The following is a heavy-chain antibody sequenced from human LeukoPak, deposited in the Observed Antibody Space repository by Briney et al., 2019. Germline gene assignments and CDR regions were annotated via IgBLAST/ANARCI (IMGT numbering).Heavy chain of an antibody. D-gene: IGHD2-15*01. CDR1: GFTFNKYP. CDR2: ISSDGRDN. V-gene: IGHV3-30*04. CDR3: AREGYCSGGSCWGYFDY. Sequence: PGASLRLSCAASGFTFNKYPMHWVRQAPGKGLEWVALISSDGRDNYYADSVKGRFTISRDNSKNTLYLQMNSVRAEDTAVYYCAREGYCSGGSCWGYFDYWGQETLVTVSS. J-gene: IGHJ4*02.